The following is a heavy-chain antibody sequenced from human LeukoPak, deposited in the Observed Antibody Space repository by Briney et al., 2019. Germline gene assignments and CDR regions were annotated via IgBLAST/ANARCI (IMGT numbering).Heavy chain of an antibody. CDR1: GYTFTSYD. J-gene: IGHJ5*02. Sequence: ASVKVSCKASGYTFTSYDINWVRQATGQGLEWMGWMNPNSGNTGYAQKFQGRVTMTRNTSISTAYMELSSLRSEDTAVYYCAREDYDFRSGYYRSDNWFDPWGQGTLVTVSS. CDR3: AREDYDFRSGYYRSDNWFDP. D-gene: IGHD3-3*01. CDR2: MNPNSGNT. V-gene: IGHV1-8*01.